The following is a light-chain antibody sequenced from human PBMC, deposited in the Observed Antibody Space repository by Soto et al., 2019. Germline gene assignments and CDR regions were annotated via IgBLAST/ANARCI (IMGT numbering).Light chain of an antibody. V-gene: IGLV2-14*01. J-gene: IGLJ3*02. Sequence: QSALTQPASVSGSPGHSITISCTGSSSDVGAYDYVSWYQQYPGKAPKLMIFEVSYRPSGVSTRFSGSKSGNTASLTIAGLQAEDEADYYCSSYTNGSALVFGGGTKLTVL. CDR2: EVS. CDR1: SSDVGAYDY. CDR3: SSYTNGSALV.